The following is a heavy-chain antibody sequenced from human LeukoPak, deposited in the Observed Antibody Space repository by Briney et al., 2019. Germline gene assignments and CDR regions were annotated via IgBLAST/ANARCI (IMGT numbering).Heavy chain of an antibody. CDR2: IIPILGIA. V-gene: IGHV1-69*04. Sequence: ASVEVSCKASGGTFSSYAISWVRQAPGQGLEWMGRIIPILGIANYAQKFQGRVTITADKSTSTAYMELSSLRSEDTAVYYCASTKYSSGWYEPYFDYWGQGTLVTVSS. J-gene: IGHJ4*02. D-gene: IGHD6-19*01. CDR1: GGTFSSYA. CDR3: ASTKYSSGWYEPYFDY.